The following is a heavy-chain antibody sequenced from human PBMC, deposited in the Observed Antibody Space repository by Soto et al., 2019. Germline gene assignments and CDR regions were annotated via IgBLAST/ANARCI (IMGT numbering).Heavy chain of an antibody. D-gene: IGHD2-15*01. CDR1: GGTFSSYA. J-gene: IGHJ5*02. V-gene: IGHV1-69*06. CDR2: IIPIFGTA. CDR3: ARERVVVAAPNWFDP. Sequence: QVQLAQSGAEVKKPGSSVKVSCKASGGTFSSYAISWLRQAPRQGLEWMGGIIPIFGTANYAQKFQGRVTITADKSTSTAYMELSSLRSEDTAVYYCARERVVVAAPNWFDPWGQGTLGTVSS.